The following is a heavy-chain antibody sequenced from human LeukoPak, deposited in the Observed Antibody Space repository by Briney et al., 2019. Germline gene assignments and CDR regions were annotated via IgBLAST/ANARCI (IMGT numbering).Heavy chain of an antibody. Sequence: PLETLSLTCAVSGYSISSDYYWGWIRQPPGKGLEWIGTIYHNGRTYYNPSLKSRVIISVDTSTNQFSLKLSSVTAADTAVYYCARDTSSGSPSLFDYWGQGTLVTVSS. CDR3: ARDTSSGSPSLFDY. D-gene: IGHD3-10*01. V-gene: IGHV4-38-2*02. CDR2: IYHNGRT. CDR1: GYSISSDYY. J-gene: IGHJ4*02.